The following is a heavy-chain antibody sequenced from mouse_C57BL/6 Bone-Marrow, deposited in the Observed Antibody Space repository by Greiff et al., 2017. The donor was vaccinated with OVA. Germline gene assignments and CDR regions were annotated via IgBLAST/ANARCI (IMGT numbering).Heavy chain of an antibody. J-gene: IGHJ3*01. CDR3: ARLGFAD. V-gene: IGHV5-6*01. CDR2: ISSGGSYT. Sequence: EVKVVESGGDLVKPGGSLKLSCAASGFTFSSYGMSWVRQTPDKRLEWVATISSGGSYTYYPASLKGRVTISRDNAKNTLYLQMSNLKSEDTAIYNCARLGFADWGKGTLVTVSA. CDR1: GFTFSSYG.